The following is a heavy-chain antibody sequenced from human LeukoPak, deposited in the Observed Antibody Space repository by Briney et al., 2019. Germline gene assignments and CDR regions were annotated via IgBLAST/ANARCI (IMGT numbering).Heavy chain of an antibody. Sequence: PGGSLRLSCAASGFTFSSYSMNWVRQAPGKGLEWVSSISSSSSYIHYADSVKGRFTISRDNAKNSLYLQMNSLRAEDTAVYYCARRDFITIFGVVISGGFDPWGQGTLVTVSS. D-gene: IGHD3-3*01. CDR2: ISSSSSYI. V-gene: IGHV3-21*01. J-gene: IGHJ5*02. CDR3: ARRDFITIFGVVISGGFDP. CDR1: GFTFSSYS.